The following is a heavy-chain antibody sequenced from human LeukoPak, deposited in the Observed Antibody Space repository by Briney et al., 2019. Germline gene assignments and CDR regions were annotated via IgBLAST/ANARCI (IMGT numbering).Heavy chain of an antibody. CDR2: INPNSGGT. D-gene: IGHD3-3*01. Sequence: ASVKVSCKASGYTFTGYYMHWVRQAPGQGLEWMGWINPNSGGTNYAQKFQGRVTMTRDTSIGTAYMELSRLRSDDTAVYYCARVDSRGYEYDYWGQGTLVTVSS. J-gene: IGHJ4*02. CDR3: ARVDSRGYEYDY. CDR1: GYTFTGYY. V-gene: IGHV1-2*02.